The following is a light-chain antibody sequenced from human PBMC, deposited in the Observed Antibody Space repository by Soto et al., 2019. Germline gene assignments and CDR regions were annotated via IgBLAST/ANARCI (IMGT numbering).Light chain of an antibody. J-gene: IGLJ1*01. CDR1: SSDVGGYNY. Sequence: QSVLTQPPSASGSPGQSVTISCTGTSSDVGGYNYVSWYQQHPGKAPKLMIYEVSKRPSGVPDRFSGSKSDNTASLTVSGLQAEDEADYYCTSYAGSNNFFYVFGTGTKVT. CDR2: EVS. V-gene: IGLV2-8*01. CDR3: TSYAGSNNFFYV.